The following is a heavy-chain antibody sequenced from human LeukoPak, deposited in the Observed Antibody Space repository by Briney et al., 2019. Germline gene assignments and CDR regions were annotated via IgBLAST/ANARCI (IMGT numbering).Heavy chain of an antibody. J-gene: IGHJ5*02. D-gene: IGHD1-20*01. CDR1: GGSISSYY. CDR3: ARHGSRYNWNGSWFDP. CDR2: IYYSGST. Sequence: SETLSLTCTVSGGSISSYYWSWIRQPPGKGLEWIGYIYYSGSTNYNPSLKSRVTISVDTSKNQFSLKLSSVTAADTAVYYCARHGSRYNWNGSWFDPWGQGTLVTVSS. V-gene: IGHV4-59*08.